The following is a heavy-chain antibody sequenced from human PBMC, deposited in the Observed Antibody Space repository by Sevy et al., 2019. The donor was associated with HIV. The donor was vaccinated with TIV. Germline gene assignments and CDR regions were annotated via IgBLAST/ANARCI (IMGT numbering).Heavy chain of an antibody. CDR3: AKESGSYYDFWSGHDAFDI. CDR2: ISYDGSSK. CDR1: GFNFSSYG. Sequence: GGSLRLSCAASGFNFSSYGMHWVRQAPGKGLEWVAVISYDGSSKYCAESVKGRFTISRDNSKNTLYLQISSLRAEDTAVYYCAKESGSYYDFWSGHDAFDIWGQGTMVTVSS. J-gene: IGHJ3*02. D-gene: IGHD3-3*01. V-gene: IGHV3-30*18.